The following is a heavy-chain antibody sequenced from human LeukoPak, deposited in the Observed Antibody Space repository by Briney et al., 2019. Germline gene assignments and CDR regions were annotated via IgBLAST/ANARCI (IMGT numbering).Heavy chain of an antibody. V-gene: IGHV1-46*01. D-gene: IGHD5-24*01. CDR1: GYTFTSYY. J-gene: IGHJ5*02. CDR3: ARALQGEMATITWFDL. Sequence: ASVKVSCKASGYTFTSYYMHWVRQAPGQGLEWMGIINPSGGSTSYAQKFQGRVTMTRDMSTSTVYMELSSLRSEDTAVYYCARALQGEMATITWFDLWGQGTLVTVSS. CDR2: INPSGGST.